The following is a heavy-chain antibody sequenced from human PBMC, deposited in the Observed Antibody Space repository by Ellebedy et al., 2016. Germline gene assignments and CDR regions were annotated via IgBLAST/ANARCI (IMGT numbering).Heavy chain of an antibody. V-gene: IGHV3-21*01. J-gene: IGHJ6*02. CDR1: GFSFSTYS. D-gene: IGHD2-15*01. CDR2: ISSSSGYI. Sequence: GGSLRLXXAASGFSFSTYSMNWVRQAPGKGLEWVSSISSSSGYIYYADSVKGRFTTSRDNAQNSLYLQLNSLRAEDTAVYYCAGDGGDRYCSGGTCYSKYYYYGMDVWGQGTTVIVSS. CDR3: AGDGGDRYCSGGTCYSKYYYYGMDV.